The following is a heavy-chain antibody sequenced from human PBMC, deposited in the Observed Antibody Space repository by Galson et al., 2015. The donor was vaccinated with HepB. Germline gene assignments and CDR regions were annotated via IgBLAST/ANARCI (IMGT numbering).Heavy chain of an antibody. Sequence: SGYTFTTYGISRVRQAPGQGLEWMGWISAYNGDTNFAQKFQGRLTMTTDTSTSTAYMELRSLRSDDTAVYYCARDAPPDYWGQGTLVTVSS. CDR2: ISAYNGDT. CDR3: ARDAPPDY. CDR1: GYTFTTYG. V-gene: IGHV1-18*04. J-gene: IGHJ4*02.